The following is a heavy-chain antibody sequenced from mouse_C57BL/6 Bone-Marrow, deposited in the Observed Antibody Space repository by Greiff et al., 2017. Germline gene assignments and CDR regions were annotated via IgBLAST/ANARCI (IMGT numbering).Heavy chain of an antibody. Sequence: VHVKQSGPELVKPGASVKISCEASGYSFTDYNMNWVKQSNGKSLEWIGVINPNYGTTSYNQKFKGKATLTVDQSSSTAYMQLNSLTSEDSAVYYCASGNYAMDYWGQGTSVTVSS. J-gene: IGHJ4*01. CDR3: ASGNYAMDY. V-gene: IGHV1-39*01. CDR2: INPNYGTT. CDR1: GYSFTDYN.